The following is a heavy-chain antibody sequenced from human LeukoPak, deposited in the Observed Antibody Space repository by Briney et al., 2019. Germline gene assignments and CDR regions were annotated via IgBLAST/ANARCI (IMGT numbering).Heavy chain of an antibody. V-gene: IGHV4-30-2*01. CDR3: AREFQNFWSGYYYFDY. D-gene: IGHD3-3*01. J-gene: IGHJ4*02. CDR1: GGSISSGGYY. CDR2: IYHSGST. Sequence: SQTLSLTCTVSGGSISSGGYYWSWIRQPPGKGLEWIGYIYHSGSTYYNPSLKSRVTISVDRSKNQFSLKLSSVTAADTAVYYCAREFQNFWSGYYYFDYWGQGTLVTVSS.